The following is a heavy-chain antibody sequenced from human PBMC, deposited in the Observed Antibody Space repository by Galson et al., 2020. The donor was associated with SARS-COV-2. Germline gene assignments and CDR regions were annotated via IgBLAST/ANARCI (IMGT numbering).Heavy chain of an antibody. CDR2: IYYSGST. Sequence: SETLSFTCTVSGGSISTGGYYWSWIRQLPGKGLEWIGYIYYSGSTYYNPSLKSRLIISIDTSKNQFSLELRSVTVADTAVYYCARDHYGSGSPGYFDLWGRGTLVTVSS. CDR3: ARDHYGSGSPGYFDL. CDR1: GGSISTGGYY. D-gene: IGHD3-10*01. V-gene: IGHV4-31*03. J-gene: IGHJ2*01.